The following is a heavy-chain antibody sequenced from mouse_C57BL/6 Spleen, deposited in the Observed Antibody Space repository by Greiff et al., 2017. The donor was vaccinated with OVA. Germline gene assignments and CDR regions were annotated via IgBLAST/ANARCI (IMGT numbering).Heavy chain of an antibody. Sequence: VQLQQSGPGMVKPSQSLSLTCTVTGYSITSGYDWHWIRHFPGNKLEWMGYISYSGSTNYNPSLKSRISITHDTSKNHFFLKLNSVTTEDTATYDCARNYDGLYAMDYWGQGTSVTVSS. CDR2: ISYSGST. D-gene: IGHD2-4*01. J-gene: IGHJ4*01. CDR1: GYSITSGYD. CDR3: ARNYDGLYAMDY. V-gene: IGHV3-1*01.